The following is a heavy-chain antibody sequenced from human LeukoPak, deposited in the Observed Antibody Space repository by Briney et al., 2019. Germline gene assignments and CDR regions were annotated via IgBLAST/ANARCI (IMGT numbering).Heavy chain of an antibody. Sequence: GGSLRLSCAASGFTFSGYWMHWVRQAPGKRLVWVSRIKTDGRSTNYAASVKGRFTISRDNAKNTLYLQMNSLRAEDTAVYYCARGRIGGWTDYWGQGTLVTVSS. V-gene: IGHV3-74*01. CDR1: GFTFSGYW. D-gene: IGHD6-19*01. CDR3: ARGRIGGWTDY. CDR2: IKTDGRST. J-gene: IGHJ4*02.